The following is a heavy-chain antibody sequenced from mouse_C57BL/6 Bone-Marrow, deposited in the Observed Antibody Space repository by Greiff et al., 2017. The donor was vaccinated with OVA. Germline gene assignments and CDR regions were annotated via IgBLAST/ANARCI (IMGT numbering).Heavy chain of an antibody. D-gene: IGHD1-1*01. Sequence: EVQLVESGGDLVKPGGSLKLSCAASGFTFSSYGMSWVRQTPDKRLEWVATISSGGSYTYYPDSVKGRFTISRDNAKNTLYLQMSSLKSEDTAMYYCARGYGSSPFAYWGQGTLVTVSA. CDR2: ISSGGSYT. J-gene: IGHJ3*01. CDR3: ARGYGSSPFAY. CDR1: GFTFSSYG. V-gene: IGHV5-6*01.